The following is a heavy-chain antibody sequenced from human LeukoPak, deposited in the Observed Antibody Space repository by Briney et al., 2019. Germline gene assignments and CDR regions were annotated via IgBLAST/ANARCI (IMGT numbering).Heavy chain of an antibody. Sequence: PGGSLRLSCAASGFTVTTSYMSWFRQAPGKGLEWASIIYSGGATYYAASVKGRFAISRDNSKNTLYLQMNGLRPEDTAMYYCARQAAAATPFHYWGQGSLVTVSS. V-gene: IGHV3-66*02. CDR2: IYSGGAT. J-gene: IGHJ4*02. CDR3: ARQAAAATPFHY. CDR1: GFTVTTSY. D-gene: IGHD6-13*01.